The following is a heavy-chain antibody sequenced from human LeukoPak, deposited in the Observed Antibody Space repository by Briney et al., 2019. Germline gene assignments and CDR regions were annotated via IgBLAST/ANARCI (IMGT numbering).Heavy chain of an antibody. CDR1: GGTFSSYA. Sequence: SVKVSCKASGGTFSSYAISWVRQAPGQGLEWMGGIIPIFGTANYAQKFQGRVTITTDESTNTAYMELSSLRSEDTAVYYCARDPRIAVAGTYRYFDLWGRGTLVTVSS. CDR3: ARDPRIAVAGTYRYFDL. CDR2: IIPIFGTA. D-gene: IGHD6-19*01. V-gene: IGHV1-69*05. J-gene: IGHJ2*01.